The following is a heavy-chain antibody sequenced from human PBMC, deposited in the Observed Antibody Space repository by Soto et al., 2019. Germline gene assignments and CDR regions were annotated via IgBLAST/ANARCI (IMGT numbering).Heavy chain of an antibody. CDR1: GYTFTSYD. Sequence: APVKVSCKASGYTFTSYDINWVRQATGQGLEWMGWMNPNSGNTGYAQKFQGRVTMTRNTSISTAYMELSSLRSEDTAVYYCASSTYSYYYYGMDVWGQGTTVTVSS. CDR2: MNPNSGNT. V-gene: IGHV1-8*01. CDR3: ASSTYSYYYYGMDV. J-gene: IGHJ6*02. D-gene: IGHD5-12*01.